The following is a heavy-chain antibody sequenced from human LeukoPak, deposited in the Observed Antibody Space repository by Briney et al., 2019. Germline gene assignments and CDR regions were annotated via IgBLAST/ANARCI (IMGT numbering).Heavy chain of an antibody. CDR2: IIPIFGTA. CDR3: ARGGSVEMATIYRLDY. V-gene: IGHV1-69*06. D-gene: IGHD5-24*01. Sequence: GASVKVSCKASGGTFSSYAISWVRQAPGQGLEWMGGIIPIFGTANYAQKFQGRVTITADKSTSTAYMELSSLRSEDTAVYYCARGGSVEMATIYRLDYWGQGTLVTVSS. CDR1: GGTFSSYA. J-gene: IGHJ4*02.